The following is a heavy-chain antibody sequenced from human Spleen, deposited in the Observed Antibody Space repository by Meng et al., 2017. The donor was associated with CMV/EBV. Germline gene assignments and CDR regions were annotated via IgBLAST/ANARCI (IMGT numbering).Heavy chain of an antibody. D-gene: IGHD5-18*01. V-gene: IGHV3-53*01. CDR1: GFIVSEHY. Sequence: GESLKISCAASGFIVSEHYMNWVRQAPGKGLEWVSAIYSGGDTYYADSVKGRFTISRDNSKNTLYLQMNSLRAEDTAVYYCAKEDSWEDTAMAGYYYYGMDVWGQGTTVTVSS. CDR2: IYSGGDT. CDR3: AKEDSWEDTAMAGYYYYGMDV. J-gene: IGHJ6*02.